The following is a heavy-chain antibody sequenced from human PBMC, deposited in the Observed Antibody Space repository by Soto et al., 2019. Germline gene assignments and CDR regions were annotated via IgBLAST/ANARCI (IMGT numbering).Heavy chain of an antibody. CDR1: GGSISSSY. J-gene: IGHJ4*02. CDR3: ARTYYYGSGSYYHFDY. V-gene: IGHV4-59*01. Sequence: SETLSLTCTVSGGSISSSYWSWIRQPPGTGLEWIGYIYYSGSTNYNPSLKSRVTVSVDTSKNQLSLKLSSVTAADTAMYYCARTYYYGSGSYYHFDYWGQGTLVTVYS. CDR2: IYYSGST. D-gene: IGHD3-10*01.